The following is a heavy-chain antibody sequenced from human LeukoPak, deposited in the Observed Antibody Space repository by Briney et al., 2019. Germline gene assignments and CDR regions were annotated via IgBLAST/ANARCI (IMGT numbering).Heavy chain of an antibody. J-gene: IGHJ3*02. CDR1: GFTFSSYW. V-gene: IGHV3-7*01. Sequence: PGGSLRLSCAASGFTFSSYWMSWVRQAPGKGLEWVANIKQDGSEKYYVDSVKGRFTISRDNAKNSLYLQMNSLRAEDTAVYYCAGDHSSSWYGGDAFDIWGQGTMVTVSS. D-gene: IGHD6-13*01. CDR3: AGDHSSSWYGGDAFDI. CDR2: IKQDGSEK.